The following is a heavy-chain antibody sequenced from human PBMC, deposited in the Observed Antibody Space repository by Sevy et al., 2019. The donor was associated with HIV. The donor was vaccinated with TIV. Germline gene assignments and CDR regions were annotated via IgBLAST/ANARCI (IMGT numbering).Heavy chain of an antibody. V-gene: IGHV3-72*01. CDR2: IRNKADSYTT. D-gene: IGHD6-13*01. CDR3: ATHSGIAAAGRVFDY. Sequence: GGSLRLSCAASGFTFSDHYMEWVLQAPGKGLEWVGRIRNKADSYTTEYAASVKGRFTISRDDFKNSLYLLMDSLKTEDTAVYYCATHSGIAAAGRVFDYWGQGTLVTVSS. CDR1: GFTFSDHY. J-gene: IGHJ4*02.